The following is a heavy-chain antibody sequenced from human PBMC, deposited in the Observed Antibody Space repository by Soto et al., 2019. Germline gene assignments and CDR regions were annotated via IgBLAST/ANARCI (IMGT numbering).Heavy chain of an antibody. Sequence: QVQLVEFGGGVVQPGRSLRPSCAASGFSFSSYGLHGVRQAPGKGVEWVAVIWYDGSNKYYADSVKGRFTIFRDNSKNPLYLQMNSLRAEDTAVYYCAREVLVGIRGYSGSELDYWVQGTLVTVSS. V-gene: IGHV3-33*01. CDR1: GFSFSSYG. CDR3: AREVLVGIRGYSGSELDY. D-gene: IGHD5-12*01. J-gene: IGHJ4*02. CDR2: IWYDGSNK.